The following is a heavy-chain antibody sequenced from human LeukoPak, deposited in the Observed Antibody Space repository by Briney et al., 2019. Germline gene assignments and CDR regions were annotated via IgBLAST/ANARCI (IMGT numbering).Heavy chain of an antibody. D-gene: IGHD3-10*01. V-gene: IGHV6-1*01. CDR1: GDSVSSNSAA. J-gene: IGHJ6*02. Sequence: SQTLSLTCAISGDSVSSNSAAWNWIRQSPSGGLEWRGRTYYRSKWYNDYAVSVKSRVTINSDTSKNQFSLQLNSVTPEDTAAYYCARVGSESAYGMDVWGQGTTVTVSS. CDR3: ARVGSESAYGMDV. CDR2: TYYRSKWYN.